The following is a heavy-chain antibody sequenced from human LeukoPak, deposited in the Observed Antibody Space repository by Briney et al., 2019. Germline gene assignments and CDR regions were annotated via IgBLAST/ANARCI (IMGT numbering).Heavy chain of an antibody. CDR1: GGTFSSYA. J-gene: IGHJ4*02. Sequence: ASVKVSCKASGGTFSSYAISWVRQATGQGLEWMGWMNPNSGNTGSAQKFQGRLTMTRDTSISTAYMELSSLKSDDTAVYYCARGALEMATITYWGQGTPVTVSS. D-gene: IGHD5-24*01. CDR3: ARGALEMATITY. V-gene: IGHV1-8*02. CDR2: MNPNSGNT.